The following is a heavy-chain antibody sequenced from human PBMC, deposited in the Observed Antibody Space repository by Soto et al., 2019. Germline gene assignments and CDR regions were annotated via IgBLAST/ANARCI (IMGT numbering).Heavy chain of an antibody. D-gene: IGHD3-10*01. V-gene: IGHV1-18*01. J-gene: IGHJ4*02. CDR3: ARVGDCEGWPSGYFDY. Sequence: ASVKVSCKDSGFTFTSYGFAWVRQAPGQGLEWVGWISAYNGHTDYGRNFKDRVTMTTDASTSTVYMELRSLGSDDTAVFYCARVGDCEGWPSGYFDYWGQGSQVTVSS. CDR1: GFTFTSYG. CDR2: ISAYNGHT.